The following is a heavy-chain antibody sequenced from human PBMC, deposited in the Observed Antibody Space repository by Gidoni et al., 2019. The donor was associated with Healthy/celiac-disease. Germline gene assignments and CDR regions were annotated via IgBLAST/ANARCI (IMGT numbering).Heavy chain of an antibody. CDR3: ARQGKVVVAATAALISN. Sequence: QLQLQESGPGLVKPSETLSLTCTVSGGSISSSSYYWGWIRQPPGKGLEWIGSIYYSGSTYYNPSLKSRVTISVDTSKNQFSLKLSSVTAADTAVYYCARQGKVVVAATAALISNWGQGTMVTVSS. CDR2: IYYSGST. D-gene: IGHD2-15*01. CDR1: GGSISSSSYY. J-gene: IGHJ3*01. V-gene: IGHV4-39*01.